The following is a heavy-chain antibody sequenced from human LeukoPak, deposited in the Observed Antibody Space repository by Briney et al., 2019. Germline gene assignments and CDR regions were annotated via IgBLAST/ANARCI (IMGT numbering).Heavy chain of an antibody. V-gene: IGHV4-30-4*01. D-gene: IGHD3-22*01. Sequence: SETLSLTCTVSGGSISSGDYYWSWIRQPPGKGLEWIGYIYYSGSTYYNPSLKSRVTISVDTSKNQFSLKLSSVTAADTAVYYCARVVYDSSGYPTQFDYWGQGTLVTVSS. J-gene: IGHJ4*02. CDR1: GGSISSGDYY. CDR2: IYYSGST. CDR3: ARVVYDSSGYPTQFDY.